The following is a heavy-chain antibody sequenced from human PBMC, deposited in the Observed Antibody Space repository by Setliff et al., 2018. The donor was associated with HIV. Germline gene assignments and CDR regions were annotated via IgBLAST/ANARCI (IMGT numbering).Heavy chain of an antibody. V-gene: IGHV4-34*01. CDR3: ARGGVGRALTAWVDS. CDR1: GGSFSGYY. Sequence: SETLSLTCAVYGGSFSGYYWSWIRQPPGKGLEWIGEINHSGSTNYNMSLWSRVTISLDASRNQFSLELISVTAADTAVYFCARGGVGRALTAWVDSWGQGTLVTVSS. CDR2: INHSGST. J-gene: IGHJ4*02. D-gene: IGHD1-26*01.